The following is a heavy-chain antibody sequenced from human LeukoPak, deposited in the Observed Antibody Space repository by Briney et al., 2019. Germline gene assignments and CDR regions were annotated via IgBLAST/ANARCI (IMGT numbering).Heavy chain of an antibody. CDR2: INPNSGGT. Sequence: ASVKVSCKASGYTFTGYYMHWVRQAPGQGLEWMGWINPNSGGTNYAQKFQGRVTMTRDTSISTAYMELSRLRSDDTAVYYCATPGGDYGDISRFDPWGQGTLVTVSS. V-gene: IGHV1-2*02. CDR3: ATPGGDYGDISRFDP. CDR1: GYTFTGYY. D-gene: IGHD4-17*01. J-gene: IGHJ5*02.